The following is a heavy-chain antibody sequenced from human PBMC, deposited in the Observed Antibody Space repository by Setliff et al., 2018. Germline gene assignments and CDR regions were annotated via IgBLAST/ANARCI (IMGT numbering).Heavy chain of an antibody. V-gene: IGHV2-70*11. J-gene: IGHJ6*03. Sequence: SGPTLVNPTQTLTLTCTFSGFSLSTSGMCVSWIRQPPGKALEWLARIDWDDAKYYSTSLKTRLTISKDTSKNQVVLTMTNMDPVDTATYYCARTPGRDYYYYYMDVWGKGTTVTVSS. CDR3: ARTPGRDYYYYYMDV. CDR2: IDWDDAK. CDR1: GFSLSTSGMC.